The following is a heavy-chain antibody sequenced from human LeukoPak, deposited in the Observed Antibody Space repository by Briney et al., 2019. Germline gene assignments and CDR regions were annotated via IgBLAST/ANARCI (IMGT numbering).Heavy chain of an antibody. CDR1: GFTFSSYS. J-gene: IGHJ6*03. CDR3: ARGPPSSSWSYYYYYMDV. Sequence: GGSLRLSCAASGFTFSSYSMNWVRQAPGKGLEWFSSISSSSSYIYYADSVKGRFTISRDNAKNSLYLQMNSLSAEDTAVYYCARGPPSSSWSYYYYYMDVWGKGTTVTISS. D-gene: IGHD6-13*01. V-gene: IGHV3-21*01. CDR2: ISSSSSYI.